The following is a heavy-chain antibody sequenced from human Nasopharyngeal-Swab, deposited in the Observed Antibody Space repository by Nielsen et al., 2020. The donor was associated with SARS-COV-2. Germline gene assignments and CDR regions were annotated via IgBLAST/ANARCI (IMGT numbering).Heavy chain of an antibody. J-gene: IGHJ4*02. Sequence: WVRQAPGKGLEWIGSIYYSGSTYYNPSLKSRVTISVDTSKNQFSLKLSSVTAADTAVYYCASHHGDCSGGSCYYRVFDYWGQGTLVTVSS. CDR3: ASHHGDCSGGSCYYRVFDY. V-gene: IGHV4-39*01. D-gene: IGHD2-15*01. CDR2: IYYSGST.